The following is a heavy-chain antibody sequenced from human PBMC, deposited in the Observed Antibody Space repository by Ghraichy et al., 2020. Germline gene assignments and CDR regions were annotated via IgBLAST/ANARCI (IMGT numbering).Heavy chain of an antibody. D-gene: IGHD3-3*01. J-gene: IGHJ4*02. CDR3: ARGSAYYDFWSGSQNPSDY. Sequence: GESLNISCAASRFTFSNYWMNWVRQAPGKGLVWVSRINSDGSSTNYADSVKGRFTISRDNAKNTLYLQMNSLRAEDTAVYYCARGSAYYDFWSGSQNPSDYWGQGTLVTVSS. CDR2: INSDGSST. V-gene: IGHV3-74*01. CDR1: RFTFSNYW.